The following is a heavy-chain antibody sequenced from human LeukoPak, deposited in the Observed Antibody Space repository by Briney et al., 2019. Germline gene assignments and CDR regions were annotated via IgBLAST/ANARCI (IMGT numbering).Heavy chain of an antibody. CDR3: ARDVSVGTSGWYY. Sequence: GGSLRLSCAASGFTFSSYSMNWVRQAPGKGLEWVSSISSSSSYIYYADSVKGRFTISRDNAKNSLYLQMNSLRAEDTAVYYCARDVSVGTSGWYYWGQGTLVTVSS. V-gene: IGHV3-21*01. D-gene: IGHD6-19*01. J-gene: IGHJ4*02. CDR1: GFTFSSYS. CDR2: ISSSSSYI.